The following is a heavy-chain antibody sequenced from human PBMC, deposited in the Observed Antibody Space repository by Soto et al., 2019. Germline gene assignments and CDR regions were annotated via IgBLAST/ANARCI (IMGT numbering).Heavy chain of an antibody. Sequence: NPSETLSLTCTVSGGSISSYYWSWIRQPPGKGLEWIGYIYYSGSTNYNPSLKSRVTISVDTSKNQFSLKLSSVTAADTAVYYCASTQYYYGSGSFDYWGQGTLVTVSS. D-gene: IGHD3-10*01. CDR3: ASTQYYYGSGSFDY. J-gene: IGHJ4*02. CDR2: IYYSGST. CDR1: GGSISSYY. V-gene: IGHV4-59*08.